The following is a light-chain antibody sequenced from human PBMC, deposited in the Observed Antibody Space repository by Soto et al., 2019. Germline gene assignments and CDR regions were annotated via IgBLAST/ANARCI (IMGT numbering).Light chain of an antibody. CDR2: EVT. CDR3: CSRV. J-gene: IGLJ3*02. CDR1: SSDVATYNL. Sequence: QSALTQPASVSGSHGQSITISCTGTSSDVATYNLVSWYQQRPGTAPQLIIYEVTKRPSGVSTRFSGSQSGNTASLTLSGIQADDEADYYCCSRVFGGGTKLTVL. V-gene: IGLV2-23*02.